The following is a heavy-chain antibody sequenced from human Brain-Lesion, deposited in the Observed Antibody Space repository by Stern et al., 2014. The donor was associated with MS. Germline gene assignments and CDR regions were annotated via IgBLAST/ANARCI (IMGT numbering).Heavy chain of an antibody. CDR3: ATYYYDSTGYNDF. CDR2: INPKSGGT. J-gene: IGHJ4*02. CDR1: GYTFTGYY. Sequence: VQLVESGAEVKKPGASVKVSCKASGYTFTGYYMHWVRQAPGQGLEWMGLINPKSGGTNYGQKFQGWVTMTRDTSINTAYMELSRLRSDDTAVYYCATYYYDSTGYNDFWGQGTLVTVSS. D-gene: IGHD3-22*01. V-gene: IGHV1-2*04.